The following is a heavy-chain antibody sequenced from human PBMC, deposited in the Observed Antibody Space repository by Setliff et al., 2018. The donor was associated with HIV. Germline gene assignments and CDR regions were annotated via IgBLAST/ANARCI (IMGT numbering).Heavy chain of an antibody. Sequence: GGSLRLSCAASGFTFTDYYMSWIRQAPGKGLEWFSYIGNSGSHINYADSVKGRFTISRDNPKNSLFLQMNSLRAEDTAMYYCAKASKGEYYDNSGFFVTYFDYWGQGKLVTVS. CDR1: GFTFTDYY. V-gene: IGHV3-11*03. J-gene: IGHJ4*02. D-gene: IGHD3-22*01. CDR2: IGNSGSHI. CDR3: AKASKGEYYDNSGFFVTYFDY.